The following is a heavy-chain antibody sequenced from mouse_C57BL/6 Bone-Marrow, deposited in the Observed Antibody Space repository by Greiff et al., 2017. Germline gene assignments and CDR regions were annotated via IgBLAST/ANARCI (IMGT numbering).Heavy chain of an antibody. V-gene: IGHV1-69*01. CDR2: IDPSDSYT. D-gene: IGHD2-1*01. CDR3: AREEVYYGNLAWFAY. CDR1: GYTFTSYW. J-gene: IGHJ3*01. Sequence: QVQLQQPGAELVMPGASVKLSCKASGYTFTSYWMHWVKQRPGQGLEWIGEIDPSDSYTNYNKKLKGKSTLPVDKSSSTAYMQLSSLTSEDSAVYYCAREEVYYGNLAWFAYWGQGTLVTVSA.